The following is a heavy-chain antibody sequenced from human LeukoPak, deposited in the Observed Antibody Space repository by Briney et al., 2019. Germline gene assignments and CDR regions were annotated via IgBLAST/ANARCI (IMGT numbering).Heavy chain of an antibody. V-gene: IGHV3-48*02. CDR3: ASSGSYRFDY. D-gene: IGHD1-26*01. CDR1: GFTFSSYS. J-gene: IGHJ4*02. CDR2: ITASGTAM. Sequence: GGSLRLSCAASGFTFSSYSMNWVRQAPGKGLEWVSHITASGTAMIYADSVKGRFTISRDNAKNSLYLQMNSLRDEDTAVYYCASSGSYRFDYWGQGTLVTVSS.